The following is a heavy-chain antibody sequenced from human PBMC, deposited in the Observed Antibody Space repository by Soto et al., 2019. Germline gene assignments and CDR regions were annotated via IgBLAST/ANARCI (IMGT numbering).Heavy chain of an antibody. Sequence: QVQLQESGPGLVKPSETLSLTCSVSGGSITSHYCSWFRQPPGKGLEWIGYINHSGLISYNPSLKSRVTMSVDTSKNHFSLKVNSVTAADTALYYCARQGFGQLHGLVDVWGPGTTVTVSS. D-gene: IGHD3-10*01. V-gene: IGHV4-59*08. CDR2: INHSGLI. CDR3: ARQGFGQLHGLVDV. J-gene: IGHJ6*02. CDR1: GGSITSHY.